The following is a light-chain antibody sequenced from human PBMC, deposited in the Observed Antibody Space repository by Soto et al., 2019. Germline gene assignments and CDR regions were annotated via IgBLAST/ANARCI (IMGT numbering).Light chain of an antibody. Sequence: QSVLTQPPSASGTPGQRVTISCSGSNSNIESNTVNWYQQLPGTAPKLLIYSNNQRPSGVPARFSGSKSGTSASLAISGLQSDDEADYYCAAWDDSLNGHVVFGGGTKLTVL. CDR3: AAWDDSLNGHVV. CDR2: SNN. J-gene: IGLJ2*01. V-gene: IGLV1-44*01. CDR1: NSNIESNT.